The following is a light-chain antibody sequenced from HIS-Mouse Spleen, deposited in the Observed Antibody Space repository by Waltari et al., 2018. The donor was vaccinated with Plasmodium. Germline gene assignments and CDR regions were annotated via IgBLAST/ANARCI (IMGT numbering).Light chain of an antibody. CDR2: EGS. Sequence: QSSLTQPASVSGSPGQSITISCTGTSSDVGSYNLVSWYQQHPGKAPKLMIYEGSKRPSVVSNRFSVSKSGNTASLTISGLQAEDEADYYCCSYAGSSTFVVFGGGTKLTVL. J-gene: IGLJ2*01. V-gene: IGLV2-23*03. CDR1: SSDVGSYNL. CDR3: CSYAGSSTFVV.